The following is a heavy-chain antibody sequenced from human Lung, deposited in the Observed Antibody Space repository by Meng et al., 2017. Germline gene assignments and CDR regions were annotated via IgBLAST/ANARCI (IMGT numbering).Heavy chain of an antibody. J-gene: IGHJ4*02. D-gene: IGHD4-11*01. Sequence: QVQPQQWGAGLFKPSETLSLTCVVSGGSFSDYYWGWIRQPPGKGLEWIGEINHSGSTNYNPSLESRATISVDTSQKNLSLKLSSVTAADSAVYYCARGPTTMAHDFDYWGQGTLVTVSS. CDR3: ARGPTTMAHDFDY. CDR1: GGSFSDYY. V-gene: IGHV4-34*01. CDR2: INHSGST.